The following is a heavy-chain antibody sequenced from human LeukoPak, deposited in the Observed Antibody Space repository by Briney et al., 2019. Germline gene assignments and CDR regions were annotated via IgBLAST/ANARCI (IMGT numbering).Heavy chain of an antibody. CDR2: ISGSGGST. CDR3: AREVGIAVAGSPDYFDY. D-gene: IGHD6-19*01. J-gene: IGHJ4*02. Sequence: GGSLRLSCAASGFTFSSYAMSWVRQAPGKGLEWVSAISGSGGSTYYADSVKGRFTISRDNSKNTLYLQMNSLRAEDTTVYYCAREVGIAVAGSPDYFDYWGQGTLVTVSS. V-gene: IGHV3-23*01. CDR1: GFTFSSYA.